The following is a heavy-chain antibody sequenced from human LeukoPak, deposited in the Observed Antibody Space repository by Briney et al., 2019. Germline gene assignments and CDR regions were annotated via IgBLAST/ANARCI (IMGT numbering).Heavy chain of an antibody. D-gene: IGHD3-16*01. CDR2: INHNGNVN. V-gene: IGHV3-7*03. CDR1: GFTFSSYW. CDR3: ARGGGLDV. J-gene: IGHJ6*02. Sequence: GGSLRLSCAASGFTFSSYWRNWARQAPGKGLEWVASINHNGNVNYYVDSVKGRFTISRDNAKNSLYLQMSNLRAEDTAVYFCARGGGLDVWGQGATVTVSS.